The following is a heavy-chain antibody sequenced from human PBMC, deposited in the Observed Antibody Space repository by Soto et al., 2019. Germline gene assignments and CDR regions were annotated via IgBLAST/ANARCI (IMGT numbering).Heavy chain of an antibody. Sequence: QVQVVESGGGVVQPGRSLRLSCAASGFTFSTYAMHWVRQAPGKGLEWVAVISYDGSNKYYADSVKGRFTISRDNSKNTLYLQMNSLRVEDTAVYYCARDRVGALDYWGQGTLVTVSS. V-gene: IGHV3-30-3*01. D-gene: IGHD1-26*01. CDR2: ISYDGSNK. CDR3: ARDRVGALDY. CDR1: GFTFSTYA. J-gene: IGHJ4*02.